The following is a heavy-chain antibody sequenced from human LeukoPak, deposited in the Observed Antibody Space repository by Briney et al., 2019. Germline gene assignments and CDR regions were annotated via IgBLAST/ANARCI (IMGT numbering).Heavy chain of an antibody. CDR3: ASSLGTGYHLFPDY. D-gene: IGHD3-9*01. CDR1: GYTFTGYY. V-gene: IGHV1-2*02. Sequence: AASVKVSCKASGYTFTGYYMHWVRQAPGQGLEWMGWINPNSGGTNYAQKFQGRVTMTRDTSISTAYMELSRLRSDDTAVYYCASSLGTGYHLFPDYWGQGTLVTVSS. J-gene: IGHJ4*02. CDR2: INPNSGGT.